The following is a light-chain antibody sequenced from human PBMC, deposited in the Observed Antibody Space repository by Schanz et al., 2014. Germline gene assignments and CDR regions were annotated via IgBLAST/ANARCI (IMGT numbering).Light chain of an antibody. CDR2: GAS. J-gene: IGKJ2*01. Sequence: EIVLTQSPGALSLSPGDRATLSCRASQSFRSSYLAWYQQKPGQAPRLLMYGASTRATGIPARFSGRGSGTEFTLTISSLQSEDFAVYYCQQYNNWPSFGQGTKLEIK. CDR1: QSFRSSY. CDR3: QQYNNWPS. V-gene: IGKV3-15*01.